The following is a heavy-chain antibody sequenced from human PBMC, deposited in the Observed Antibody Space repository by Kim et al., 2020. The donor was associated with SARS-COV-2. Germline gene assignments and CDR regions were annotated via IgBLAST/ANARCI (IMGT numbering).Heavy chain of an antibody. J-gene: IGHJ5*02. D-gene: IGHD3-10*01. CDR3: ARGPTAWWFDP. CDR2: IYFTGST. V-gene: IGHV4-59*11. Sequence: SETLSLTCSVSGGSISSHYWSWIRRPPGEGLELLGYIYFTGSTNYNPSLKSRVTISVDTSKNQFFLKVTSVTAADTAVYYCARGPTAWWFDPWCQGPLV. CDR1: GGSISSHY.